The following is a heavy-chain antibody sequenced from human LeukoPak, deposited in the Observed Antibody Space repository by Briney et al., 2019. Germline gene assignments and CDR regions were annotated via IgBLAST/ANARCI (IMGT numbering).Heavy chain of an antibody. Sequence: GGSLRLSCAASGFTFSSYAMHWVRQAPGKGLEWVAVISYDGSNKYYADSVKGRFTISRDNSKNTLYLQMNSLRAEDTAVYYCARGGGWYGDFRFDPWGQGTLVTVSS. CDR3: ARGGGWYGDFRFDP. CDR1: GFTFSSYA. V-gene: IGHV3-30*04. J-gene: IGHJ5*02. CDR2: ISYDGSNK. D-gene: IGHD6-19*01.